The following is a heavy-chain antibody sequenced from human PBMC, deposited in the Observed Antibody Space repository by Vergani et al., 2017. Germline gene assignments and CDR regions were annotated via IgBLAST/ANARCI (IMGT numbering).Heavy chain of an antibody. V-gene: IGHV3-30*18. D-gene: IGHD5-24*01. Sequence: QVQLVESGGGVVQPGRSLRLSCAASGFTFSSYGMHWVRQAPGKGLEWVAVISYDGSNKYYADSVKGRFTISRDNSKNTLYLQMNSLRAEDTAVYYCAKVGMATIIFDYWGQGTLVTVSS. J-gene: IGHJ4*02. CDR1: GFTFSSYG. CDR2: ISYDGSNK. CDR3: AKVGMATIIFDY.